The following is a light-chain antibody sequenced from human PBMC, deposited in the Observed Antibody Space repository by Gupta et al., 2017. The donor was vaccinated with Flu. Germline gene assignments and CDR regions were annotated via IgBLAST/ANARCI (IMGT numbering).Light chain of an antibody. CDR2: DVT. CDR1: SSDVGGYNY. Sequence: QSALTQPLSVSGAPGQSVTISCTETSSDVGGYNYVSWYQQHPGKAPNVLIYDVTKRPSGVPARFSGSKSGYTASLTISGLQAEDEADYYCCPFGGNYYVFGTVTRVTVL. V-gene: IGLV2-11*01. J-gene: IGLJ1*01. CDR3: CPFGGNYYV.